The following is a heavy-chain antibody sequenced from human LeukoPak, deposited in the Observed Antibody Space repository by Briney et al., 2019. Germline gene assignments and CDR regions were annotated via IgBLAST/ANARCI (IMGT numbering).Heavy chain of an antibody. J-gene: IGHJ4*02. D-gene: IGHD3-22*01. CDR1: GFTFSSYA. Sequence: GGSLRLSCAASGFTFSSYAMHWVRQAPGKGLEWVALISYDGSNKYYADSEKGRFTISRDNSKNTLSLQMNSLRAEDTAVYYCAKDNRRITYYYDSSGYYWGQGTLVTVSS. V-gene: IGHV3-30*04. CDR2: ISYDGSNK. CDR3: AKDNRRITYYYDSSGYY.